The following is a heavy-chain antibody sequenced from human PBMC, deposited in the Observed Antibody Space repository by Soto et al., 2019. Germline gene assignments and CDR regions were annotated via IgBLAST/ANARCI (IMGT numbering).Heavy chain of an antibody. J-gene: IGHJ5*02. V-gene: IGHV4-4*07. Sequence: PSETLSLTCTVSGGSISNYYCNWIRQPAGKGLEWIGRIDTSGSTNYNPSLKSRITINPDTSKNQFSLQLNSVTPEDTAVYYCARGFARYWNQPRWFDPWGQGTLVTVSS. CDR2: IDTSGST. CDR1: GGSISNYY. D-gene: IGHD1-1*01. CDR3: ARGFARYWNQPRWFDP.